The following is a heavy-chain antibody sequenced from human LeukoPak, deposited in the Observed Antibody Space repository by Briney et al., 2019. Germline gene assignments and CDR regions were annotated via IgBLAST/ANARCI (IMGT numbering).Heavy chain of an antibody. Sequence: SETLSLTCTVSGGSISSSSYYWGWIRQPPGKGLEWIGSIYYSGSTYYNPSLKSRVTISVDTSKNQFSLKLSSVTAADTAVYYCARGGSEGVITSGYFDLWGRGTLVTVSS. J-gene: IGHJ2*01. D-gene: IGHD3-10*01. V-gene: IGHV4-39*07. CDR3: ARGGSEGVITSGYFDL. CDR1: GGSISSSSYY. CDR2: IYYSGST.